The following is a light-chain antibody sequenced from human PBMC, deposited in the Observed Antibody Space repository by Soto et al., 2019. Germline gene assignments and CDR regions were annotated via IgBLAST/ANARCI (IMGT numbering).Light chain of an antibody. J-gene: IGLJ1*01. V-gene: IGLV2-14*01. CDR1: SSDVGGYNY. CDR3: NSYTSSSTYV. CDR2: DVS. Sequence: QSALTQPASVSGSPGQSIAISCTGTSSDVGGYNYVSWYQQHPGKAPKLMLYDVSNRPLGVSSRFSGSKSGNTASLTISGLQAEDEADYYCNSYTSSSTYVFGTGTKLTVL.